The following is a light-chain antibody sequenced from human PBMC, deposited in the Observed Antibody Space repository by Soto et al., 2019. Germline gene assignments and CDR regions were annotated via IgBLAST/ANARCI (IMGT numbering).Light chain of an antibody. Sequence: QSVLTRSPSASGTPGQRVSISCSGSTSNIGTHTVNWYQHVPGPAPKLLIYSDNQRPSAVPGRFSGSTSGTSASLAISGLLSEDEADYYCATWDDSLNVVFGGGTKLTVL. J-gene: IGLJ2*01. CDR1: TSNIGTHT. V-gene: IGLV1-44*01. CDR2: SDN. CDR3: ATWDDSLNVV.